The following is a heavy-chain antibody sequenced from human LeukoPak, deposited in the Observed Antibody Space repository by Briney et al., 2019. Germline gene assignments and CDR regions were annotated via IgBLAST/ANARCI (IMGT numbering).Heavy chain of an antibody. J-gene: IGHJ4*02. CDR2: ISGSGGST. Sequence: PGGSLRLSCADSGYTFSSYAMSWVRQAPGKGLEWVSAISGSGGSTYYADSVKGQFTISRDNSKNTLYLQMNSLRAEDTAVYYCARALYGDYETYYFDYSGQGTLVTVSS. CDR1: GYTFSSYA. CDR3: ARALYGDYETYYFDY. D-gene: IGHD4-17*01. V-gene: IGHV3-23*01.